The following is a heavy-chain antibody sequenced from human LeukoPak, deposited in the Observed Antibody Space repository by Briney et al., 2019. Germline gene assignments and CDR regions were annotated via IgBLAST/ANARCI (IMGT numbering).Heavy chain of an antibody. CDR2: IYPGDSDT. CDR1: GYSFTSYW. J-gene: IGHJ6*03. Sequence: GESLKISCKGSGYSFTSYWIGWVGQMPGKGLEWMGIIYPGDSDTRYSPSFQGQVTISADKSISTAYLQWSSLKASDAAMYYCARHRIVYGDPPYYYYYMDVWGEGTTVTVSS. V-gene: IGHV5-51*01. D-gene: IGHD4-17*01. CDR3: ARHRIVYGDPPYYYYYMDV.